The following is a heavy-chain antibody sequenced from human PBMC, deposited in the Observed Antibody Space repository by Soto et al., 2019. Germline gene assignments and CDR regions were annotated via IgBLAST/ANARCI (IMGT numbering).Heavy chain of an antibody. CDR1: GFTSSSYG. V-gene: IGHV3-33*01. Sequence: PGGLLRLSCAASGFTSSSYGMHWVRQAPGKGLEWVAVIWYDGSNKYYADSVKGRFTISRDNSKNTLYLQMNSLRAEDTAVYYCARGPHPYFNDYWGQGTLVTVSS. D-gene: IGHD2-8*01. CDR3: ARGPHPYFNDY. J-gene: IGHJ4*02. CDR2: IWYDGSNK.